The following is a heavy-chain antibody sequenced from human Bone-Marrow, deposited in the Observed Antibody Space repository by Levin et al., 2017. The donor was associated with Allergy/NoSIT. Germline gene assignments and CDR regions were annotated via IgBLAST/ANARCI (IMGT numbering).Heavy chain of an antibody. CDR3: TTNVFSYGIDA. D-gene: IGHD2-21*01. CDR1: GFIFSNAW. V-gene: IGHV3-15*01. CDR2: IKSETEGGTT. J-gene: IGHJ6*02. Sequence: GGSLRLSCAASGFIFSNAWMSWVRQAPGKGPEWVGRIKSETEGGTTDYAAPVKGRFTISRDDSKNTVSLQMNSLKTEDTAVYYCTTNVFSYGIDAWGQGTTVTVSS.